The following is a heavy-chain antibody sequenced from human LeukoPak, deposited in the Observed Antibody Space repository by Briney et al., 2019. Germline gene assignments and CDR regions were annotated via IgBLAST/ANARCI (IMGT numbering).Heavy chain of an antibody. Sequence: SETLSLTCAVYGGSFSGYYWSWIRQPPGKGLEWIGEINHSGSTNYNPSLKSRVTISVDTSKNQFSLKLSSVTAADTAVYYCARHSRIAARTYYYYYYMDVWGKGTTVTVSS. CDR1: GGSFSGYY. CDR3: ARHSRIAARTYYYYYYMDV. D-gene: IGHD6-6*01. CDR2: INHSGST. V-gene: IGHV4-34*01. J-gene: IGHJ6*03.